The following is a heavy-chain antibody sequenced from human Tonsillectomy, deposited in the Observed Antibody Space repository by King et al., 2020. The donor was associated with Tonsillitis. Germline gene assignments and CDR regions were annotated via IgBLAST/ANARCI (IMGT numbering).Heavy chain of an antibody. D-gene: IGHD6-13*01. CDR3: AKPLTAAVGTGFDY. Sequence: HVQLVESGGGVVQPGGSLRLSCAASGFIFSSYDMHWVRQAPGKGLEWVAFIRYDGSNKYYADSVKGRFTISRDNSKNTLYLQMNSLRAEDTALYYCAKPLTAAVGTGFDYWGQGTLVTVSS. J-gene: IGHJ4*02. V-gene: IGHV3-30*02. CDR2: IRYDGSNK. CDR1: GFIFSSYD.